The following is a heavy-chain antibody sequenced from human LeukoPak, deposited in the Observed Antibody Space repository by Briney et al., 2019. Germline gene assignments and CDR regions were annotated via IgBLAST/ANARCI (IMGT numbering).Heavy chain of an antibody. D-gene: IGHD6-13*01. J-gene: IGHJ5*02. V-gene: IGHV3-23*01. CDR1: GFTFSSYW. CDR3: AKFYRNSWSLGNRFDP. CDR2: ISLSGVST. Sequence: PGGSLRLSCAASGFTFSSYWMSWVRQAPGKGLEWVSAISLSGVSTYYADSVKGRFTISRDNSKNTLYLQMNSLRAEDTAVYYCAKFYRNSWSLGNRFDPWGQGTLVTVSS.